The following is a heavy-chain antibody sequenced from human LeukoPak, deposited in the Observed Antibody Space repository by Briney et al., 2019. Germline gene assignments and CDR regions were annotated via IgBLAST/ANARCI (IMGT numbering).Heavy chain of an antibody. D-gene: IGHD5-18*01. CDR1: GGTFSSYA. V-gene: IGHV1-69*05. J-gene: IGHJ4*02. CDR2: IIPIFGTA. CDR3: ARDLKVNGGYSYGFGY. Sequence: GASVKVSCKASGGTFSSYAISWVRQAPGQGLEWMGGIIPIFGTANYAQKFQGRVTITTDESTSTAYMELSSLRSEDTAVYYCARDLKVNGGYSYGFGYWGQGTLVTVSS.